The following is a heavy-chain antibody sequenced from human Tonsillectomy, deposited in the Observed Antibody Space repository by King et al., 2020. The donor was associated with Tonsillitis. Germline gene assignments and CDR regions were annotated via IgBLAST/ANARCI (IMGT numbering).Heavy chain of an antibody. CDR2: ISYDGSNQ. V-gene: IGHV3-30*18. D-gene: IGHD3-10*01. J-gene: IGHJ3*02. CDR1: EFTFRVYG. CDR3: AKVLSDDYGSGNYYNGAFDI. Sequence: VQLVESGGGVVQPGRSLRLSCAASEFTFRVYGMHWVRQAPGKGLEWVAVISYDGSNQYYADSVGGRFTISRDNYKNTLYLQMNSLRDEDTAVYYCAKVLSDDYGSGNYYNGAFDIWGQGTMVTVSS.